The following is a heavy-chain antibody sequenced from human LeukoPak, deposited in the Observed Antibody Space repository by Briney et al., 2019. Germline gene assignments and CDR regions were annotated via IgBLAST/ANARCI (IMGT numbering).Heavy chain of an antibody. J-gene: IGHJ4*02. CDR2: IYHSVST. D-gene: IGHD6-6*01. Sequence: SETLSLTCTVSGASLTIYYWTWIREPPGKGLEWVGYIYHSVSTNYNPSLKSRVTISLDTSRNQFSLRLSSVPAADTAVYFCAREYSTSSEGDYFDYWGQGSLVTVSS. CDR3: AREYSTSSEGDYFDY. CDR1: GASLTIYY. V-gene: IGHV4-59*01.